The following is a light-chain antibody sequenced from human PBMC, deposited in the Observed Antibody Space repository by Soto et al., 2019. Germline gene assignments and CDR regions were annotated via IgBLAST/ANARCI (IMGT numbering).Light chain of an antibody. CDR1: QSVNSNY. CDR3: QQYGSSQYT. J-gene: IGKJ3*01. V-gene: IGKV3-20*01. Sequence: EIVLMQSPGTLSLSPGEGATLSCRASQSVNSNYLAWYQQKPGQAPTVLIFDTSMRATGVPDRFSGSGSGTDFTLTISSLEPDDFAVYYCQQYGSSQYTFGPGTKVNIK. CDR2: DTS.